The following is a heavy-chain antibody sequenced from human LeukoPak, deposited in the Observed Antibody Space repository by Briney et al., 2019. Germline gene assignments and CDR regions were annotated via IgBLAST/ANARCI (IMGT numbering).Heavy chain of an antibody. CDR2: LRNDESEI. CDR3: VKDTGRGDF. CDR1: GFTLSGSA. J-gene: IGHJ4*02. Sequence: GGSLRLSCAASGFTLSGSAMHWVRQAPGKGLEWVAFLRNDESEIFYADSVKGRFTISRDNSKNTLYQQMSSLRDEDTAVYYCVKDTGRGDFWGQGTQVTVSS. V-gene: IGHV3-30*02. D-gene: IGHD1-14*01.